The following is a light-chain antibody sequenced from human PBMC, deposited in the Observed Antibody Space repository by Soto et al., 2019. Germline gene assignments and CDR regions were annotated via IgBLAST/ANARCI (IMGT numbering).Light chain of an antibody. CDR3: QQYNSYSWT. V-gene: IGKV1-5*03. CDR2: KAS. CDR1: QSISSW. J-gene: IGKJ1*01. Sequence: DIQRTLSPSTLSASVGESVTITCRASQSISSWLAWYQQNTGKAPKLLIYKASSLESGVTSRFSGSGSGTEFTLTISSLQTDELATYYCQQYNSYSWTFGEGPKVDIK.